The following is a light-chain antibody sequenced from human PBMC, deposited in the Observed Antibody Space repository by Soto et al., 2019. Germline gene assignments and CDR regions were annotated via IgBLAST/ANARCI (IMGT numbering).Light chain of an antibody. CDR2: WAS. V-gene: IGKV4-1*01. J-gene: IGKJ4*01. CDR1: QSVLYSSNNKNY. Sequence: DIVMTQSPDSLAVSLGERATINCKSSQSVLYSSNNKNYLVWYQQKPGQPPKLLIYWASTRESGVPDRFSGSGSGTDFTLTISSXQAEDVAVYYCQQYYSTPLTFGGGTKVDTK. CDR3: QQYYSTPLT.